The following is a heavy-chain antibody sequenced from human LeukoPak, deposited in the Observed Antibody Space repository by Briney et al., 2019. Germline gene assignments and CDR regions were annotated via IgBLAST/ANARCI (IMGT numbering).Heavy chain of an antibody. CDR2: ISGSGDNT. CDR1: GFTFSTYV. V-gene: IGHV3-23*01. CDR3: AKGSGYDTDFDY. J-gene: IGHJ4*02. Sequence: PGGSLRLSCAASGFTFSTYVMSWVRQAPGKGLEWVSGISGSGDNTYYADSVKGRFTISRDNSKYTLYLQMNSLRAEDTAVYYCAKGSGYDTDFDYWGQGTLVSVSS. D-gene: IGHD3-9*01.